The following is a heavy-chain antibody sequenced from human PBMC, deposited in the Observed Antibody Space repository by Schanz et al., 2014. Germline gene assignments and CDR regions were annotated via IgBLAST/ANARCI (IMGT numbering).Heavy chain of an antibody. Sequence: QVQLQESGPGLVKPSGTLSLTCAVSGVSISSTNWWHWVRQSPGKGLEWLGEIIHAGRTNYNPSLGSRGTISLDKSENQFSLELTSVTAADTALYFCARVKQGCSDTSCVLDPWGQGTLVTVSS. V-gene: IGHV4-4*02. CDR3: ARVKQGCSDTSCVLDP. CDR1: GVSISSTNW. J-gene: IGHJ5*02. D-gene: IGHD2-2*01. CDR2: IIHAGRT.